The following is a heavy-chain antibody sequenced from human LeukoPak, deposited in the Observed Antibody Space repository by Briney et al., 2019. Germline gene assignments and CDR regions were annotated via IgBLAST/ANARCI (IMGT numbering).Heavy chain of an antibody. CDR2: SYCSGST. V-gene: IGHV4-39*01. J-gene: IGHJ4*02. D-gene: IGHD3-10*01. CDR3: ARLLEGSDSYFDNLRYFDY. Sequence: SSYCSGSTYYNPSLKSRVTISVDTSKNQFSLKLSSVTAADTAVYYCARLLEGSDSYFDNLRYFDYWGQGTLVTVSS.